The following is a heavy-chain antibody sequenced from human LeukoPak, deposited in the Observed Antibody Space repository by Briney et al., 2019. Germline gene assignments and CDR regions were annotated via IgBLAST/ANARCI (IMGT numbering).Heavy chain of an antibody. CDR1: GGSISSGSYY. CDR2: IYYSGST. J-gene: IGHJ6*03. D-gene: IGHD5-12*01. V-gene: IGHV4-61*10. Sequence: SETLSLTCTVSGGSISSGSYYRSWIRQPAGKGLEWIGYIYYSGSTNYNPSLKSRVTISVDTSKNQFSLKLSSVTAADTAVYYCAREGYSGYDLPRGSYYYYMDVWGKGTTVTVSS. CDR3: AREGYSGYDLPRGSYYYYMDV.